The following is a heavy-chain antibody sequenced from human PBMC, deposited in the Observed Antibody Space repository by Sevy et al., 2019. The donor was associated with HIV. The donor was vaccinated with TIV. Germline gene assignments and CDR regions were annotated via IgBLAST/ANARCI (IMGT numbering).Heavy chain of an antibody. D-gene: IGHD2-8*02. CDR3: ASVHGGVQDWYFDL. CDR1: GFDVSNNY. CDR2: IYTGGST. V-gene: IGHV3-53*01. J-gene: IGHJ2*01. Sequence: GGSLRLSCAASGFDVSNNYMSWVRQAPGKGLEWVSVIYTGGSTYYTDSVTGRFTMSRDTSKHTVYLQMDRLSAEDTDVYDCASVHGGVQDWYFDLWGRGTLVTVSS.